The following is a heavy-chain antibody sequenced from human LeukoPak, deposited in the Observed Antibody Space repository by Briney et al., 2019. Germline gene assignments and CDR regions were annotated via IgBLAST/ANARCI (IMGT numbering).Heavy chain of an antibody. CDR1: GGTFSSYA. CDR2: INPNSGGT. V-gene: IGHV1-2*06. Sequence: GASVKVSCKASGGTFSSYAISWVRQAPGQGLEWMGRINPNSGGTNYAQKFQGRVTMTRDTSISTAYMELSRLRSDDTAVYYCATVAYYYDSSGYGDNWFDPWGQGTPVTVSS. J-gene: IGHJ5*02. D-gene: IGHD3-22*01. CDR3: ATVAYYYDSSGYGDNWFDP.